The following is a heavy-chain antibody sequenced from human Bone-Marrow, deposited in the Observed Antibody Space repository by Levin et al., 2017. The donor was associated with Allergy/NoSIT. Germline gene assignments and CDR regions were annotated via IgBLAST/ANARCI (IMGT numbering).Heavy chain of an antibody. J-gene: IGHJ6*02. CDR2: ISWNSGSI. CDR1: GFTFDDYA. CDR3: AKDHATPYYYGMDV. Sequence: SLKISCAASGFTFDDYAMHWVRQAPGKGLEWVSGISWNSGSIGYADSVKGRFTISRDNAKNSLYLQMNSLRAEDTALYYCAKDHATPYYYGMDVWGQGTTVTVSS. V-gene: IGHV3-9*01. D-gene: IGHD5-12*01.